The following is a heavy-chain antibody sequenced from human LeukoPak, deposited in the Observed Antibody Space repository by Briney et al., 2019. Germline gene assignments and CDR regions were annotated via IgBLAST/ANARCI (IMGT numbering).Heavy chain of an antibody. V-gene: IGHV4-59*01. CDR2: IYYSGST. J-gene: IGHJ4*02. CDR1: GGSISSYY. CDR3: ARAWGHSSSWYRVDY. D-gene: IGHD6-13*01. Sequence: PSETLSLTCTVSGGSISSYYWSWIRQPPGKGLEWIGYIYYSGSTNYNPSLKSRVTISVDTSKNQFSLKLSSVTAADTAVYYCARAWGHSSSWYRVDYWGQGTLVTVSS.